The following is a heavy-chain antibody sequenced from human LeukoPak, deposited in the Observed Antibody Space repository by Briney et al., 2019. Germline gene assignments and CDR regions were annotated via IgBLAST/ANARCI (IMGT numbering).Heavy chain of an antibody. CDR2: INPDSGGT. CDR3: ARGKYSASSGGFAY. CDR1: GYTFTGYY. J-gene: IGHJ4*02. D-gene: IGHD6-6*01. Sequence: ASVKVSCKASGYTFTGYYMHWVRQAPGQGLEWMGWINPDSGGTKYDQNFQGRVTMTRDTPINTIYMDLSRLTSDDTAVYFCARGKYSASSGGFAYWGQGTLVTVSS. V-gene: IGHV1-2*02.